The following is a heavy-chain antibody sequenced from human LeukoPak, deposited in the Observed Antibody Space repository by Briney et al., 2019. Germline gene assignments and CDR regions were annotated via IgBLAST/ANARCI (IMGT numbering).Heavy chain of an antibody. CDR2: IRSKAYGGTT. J-gene: IGHJ4*02. CDR3: TREVRPAGYSIGWYHYFDY. CDR1: GFTFGDYA. V-gene: IGHV3-49*04. Sequence: GGSLRLSCTASGFTFGDYAMSWVRQAPGKGLEWVGFIRSKAYGGTTEYAASVKGRFTISRDDSKSIAYLQMNSLKTEDTAVYYCTREVRPAGYSIGWYHYFDYWGQGTLVTVSS. D-gene: IGHD6-19*01.